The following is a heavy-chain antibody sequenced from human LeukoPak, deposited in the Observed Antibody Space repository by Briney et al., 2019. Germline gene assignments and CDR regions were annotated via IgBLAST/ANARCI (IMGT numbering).Heavy chain of an antibody. J-gene: IGHJ4*02. CDR1: GYTFTSYA. D-gene: IGHD1-26*01. Sequence: ASVKVSCTASGYTFTSYAMHWVRQAPGQRLEWMGWINAGNGNTKYSQKSQGRVTITRDTSASTAYIELSSLRSEDTAVYYCARVGSPQSGSYYAVDYWGQGTLVTVSS. V-gene: IGHV1-3*01. CDR3: ARVGSPQSGSYYAVDY. CDR2: INAGNGNT.